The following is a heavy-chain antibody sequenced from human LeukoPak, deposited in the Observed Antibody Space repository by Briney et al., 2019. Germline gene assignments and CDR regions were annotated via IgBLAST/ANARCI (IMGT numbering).Heavy chain of an antibody. J-gene: IGHJ4*02. CDR2: IYSGGST. CDR1: GFTVSSNY. CDR3: ARVGSPTIAVALDY. Sequence: GGSLRLSCAASGFTVSSNYMSWVRQAPGKGLEWVSVIYSGGSTYYADSVKGRFTISRDNSKNTLYLQMNSLRAEDTAVYYCARVGSPTIAVALDYWGQGTLVTVSS. D-gene: IGHD6-19*01. V-gene: IGHV3-66*01.